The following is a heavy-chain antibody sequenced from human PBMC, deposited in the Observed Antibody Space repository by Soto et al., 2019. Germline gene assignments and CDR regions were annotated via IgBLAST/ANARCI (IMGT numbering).Heavy chain of an antibody. D-gene: IGHD3-22*01. Sequence: EVQLLESGGGLVQPGGSLRLSCAASGFTFSTYAMTWVRQAPGKGLEWVSAISAGGGTTYYADSVKGRFTISRDNSKNTLYLQMNSLRAEDTAVYYCAKDPPSYHDNGGYYVLSMDVWGQGTTVTVSS. CDR2: ISAGGGTT. CDR1: GFTFSTYA. V-gene: IGHV3-23*01. CDR3: AKDPPSYHDNGGYYVLSMDV. J-gene: IGHJ6*02.